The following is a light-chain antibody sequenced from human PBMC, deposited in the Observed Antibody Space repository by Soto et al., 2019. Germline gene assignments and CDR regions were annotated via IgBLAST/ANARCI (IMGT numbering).Light chain of an antibody. CDR3: CSYAGSYTEV. CDR1: SSDVGGYNY. CDR2: DVS. V-gene: IGLV2-11*01. Sequence: QSVLTQPRSVSGSPGQSVTISCTGTSSDVGGYNYVSWYQQHPGKAPKLMIYDVSTRPSGVPDRFSGSKSGNTASLTISGLQAEDEADYYCCSYAGSYTEVFGGGTKLTVL. J-gene: IGLJ2*01.